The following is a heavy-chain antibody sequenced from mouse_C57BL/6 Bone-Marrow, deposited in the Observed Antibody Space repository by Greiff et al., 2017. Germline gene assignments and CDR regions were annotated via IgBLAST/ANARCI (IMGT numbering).Heavy chain of an antibody. CDR1: GFTFSDYG. V-gene: IGHV5-15*01. D-gene: IGHD3-1*01. Sequence: EVKLMESGGGLVQPGGSLKLSCAASGFTFSDYGMAWVRQAPRKGPEWVAFISNLAYSIYYADTVTGRVTISRENATNTLYLEMSSLRSEDTAMYDCARAPGGAMDDWGQGTSVTVSS. CDR3: ARAPGGAMDD. CDR2: ISNLAYSI. J-gene: IGHJ4*01.